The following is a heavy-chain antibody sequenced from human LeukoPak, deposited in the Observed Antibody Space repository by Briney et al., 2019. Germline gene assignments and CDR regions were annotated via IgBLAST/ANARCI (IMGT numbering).Heavy chain of an antibody. CDR3: ARDNDLGCSSISCYYYYYYGMDV. V-gene: IGHV3-11*01. Sequence: PGGSLRLSCAASGFTFSDYYMSWIRQAPGKGLEWVSYISSSGSTIYYADSVKGRFTISRDNAKNSLYLQMNSLRAEDTAVYYCARDNDLGCSSISCYYYYYYGMDVWGQGTTVTVSS. D-gene: IGHD2-2*01. CDR2: ISSSGSTI. CDR1: GFTFSDYY. J-gene: IGHJ6*02.